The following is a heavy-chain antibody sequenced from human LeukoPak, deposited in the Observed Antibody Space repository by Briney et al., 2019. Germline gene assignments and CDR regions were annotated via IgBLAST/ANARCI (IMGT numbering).Heavy chain of an antibody. CDR2: ISSSSSTI. Sequence: GRSLRLSCAASGFTFSSYGMHWVRQAPGKGLEWVSYISSSSSTIYYADSVKGRFTISRDNAKNSLYLQMNSLRAEDTAVYYCARDYCSSTSCYADDAFDIWGQGTMVTVSS. V-gene: IGHV3-48*04. CDR3: ARDYCSSTSCYADDAFDI. D-gene: IGHD2-2*01. CDR1: GFTFSSYG. J-gene: IGHJ3*02.